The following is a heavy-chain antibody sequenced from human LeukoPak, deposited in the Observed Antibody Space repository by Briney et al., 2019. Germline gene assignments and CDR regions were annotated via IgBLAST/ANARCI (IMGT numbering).Heavy chain of an antibody. CDR1: GGSISSYY. J-gene: IGHJ4*02. CDR2: IYTSGST. CDR3: ARYAVAGMALYY. Sequence: SETLSLTCTVSGGSISSYYWSWIRQPAGKGLEWIGRIYTSGSTNYNPSLKSRVTMSVDTSKNQFSLKLSSVTAADTAVYYRARYAVAGMALYYWGQGTLVTVSS. D-gene: IGHD6-19*01. V-gene: IGHV4-4*07.